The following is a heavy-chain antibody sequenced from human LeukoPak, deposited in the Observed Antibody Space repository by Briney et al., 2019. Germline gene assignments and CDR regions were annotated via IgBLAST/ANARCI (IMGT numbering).Heavy chain of an antibody. J-gene: IGHJ4*02. Sequence: GGSLRLSCAASGFTFSSYGMHWVRQAPGKGLEWVAVISYDGSNKYYADSVKGRFTISRDNSKNTLYLQMNSLRAEDTAVYYCAKSKVDTAMVPDYWGQGTLVTVSS. CDR3: AKSKVDTAMVPDY. CDR1: GFTFSSYG. D-gene: IGHD5-18*01. CDR2: ISYDGSNK. V-gene: IGHV3-30*18.